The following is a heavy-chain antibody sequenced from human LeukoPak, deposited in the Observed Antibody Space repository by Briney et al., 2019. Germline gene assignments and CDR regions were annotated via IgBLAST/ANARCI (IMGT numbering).Heavy chain of an antibody. Sequence: GGPLRLSCAASGINVSCHYMTWIRQAPGKVLERVSLNYGADAAYYAESVRGRFMISRDNLKNTLFLQMNSLRVEDTAVYYCVTSTGQQFIPYDYWGQGTHVTVSS. D-gene: IGHD6-13*01. V-gene: IGHV3-66*02. CDR2: NYGADAA. CDR3: VTSTGQQFIPYDY. CDR1: GINVSCHY. J-gene: IGHJ4*02.